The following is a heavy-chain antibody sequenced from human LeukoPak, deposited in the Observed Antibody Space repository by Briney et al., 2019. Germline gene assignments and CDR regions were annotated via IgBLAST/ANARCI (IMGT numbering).Heavy chain of an antibody. D-gene: IGHD6-19*01. J-gene: IGHJ4*02. CDR1: GFTFSSYS. V-gene: IGHV3-21*01. CDR2: ISSRSSYI. CDR3: ATISSGWLFDY. Sequence: GGSLRLSCAASGFTFSSYSMNWVRQAPGKGLEWVSSISSRSSYIYYADSVKGRFTISRDNAKNSLYLQMNSLRAEDTAVYYCATISSGWLFDYWGQGTLVTVSS.